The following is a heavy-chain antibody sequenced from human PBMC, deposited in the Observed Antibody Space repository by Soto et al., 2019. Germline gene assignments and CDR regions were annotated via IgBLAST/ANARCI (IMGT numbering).Heavy chain of an antibody. D-gene: IGHD3-22*01. CDR2: ISGSGGGT. J-gene: IGHJ4*02. CDR1: GFTFSSYA. V-gene: IGHV3-23*01. CDR3: AKRLIVVAHFDY. Sequence: GGSLRLSCAASGFTFSSYAMSWVRQAPGKGLEWVSAISGSGGGTYYADSVKGRFTIPRDNSKNTLYLQMNSLRAEDTAVYYCAKRLIVVAHFDYWGQGTLVTVSS.